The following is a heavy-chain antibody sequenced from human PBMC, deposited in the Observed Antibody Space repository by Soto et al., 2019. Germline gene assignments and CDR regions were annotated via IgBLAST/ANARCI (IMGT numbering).Heavy chain of an antibody. D-gene: IGHD4-17*01. J-gene: IGHJ6*03. Sequence: GESLKISCAASGFTFSSYAMSWVRQAPGKGLEWVSAISGSGGSTYYADSVKGRFTISRDNSKNTLYLQMNSLRAEDTAVYYCAKELRTTVTPYYMDVWGKGTTVTVSS. V-gene: IGHV3-23*01. CDR1: GFTFSSYA. CDR3: AKELRTTVTPYYMDV. CDR2: ISGSGGST.